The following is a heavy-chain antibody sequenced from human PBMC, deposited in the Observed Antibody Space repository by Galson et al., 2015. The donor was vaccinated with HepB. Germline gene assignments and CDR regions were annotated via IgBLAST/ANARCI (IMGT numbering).Heavy chain of an antibody. J-gene: IGHJ6*02. CDR3: TRLQGYSYYYYGMDV. Sequence: SLRLSCAASGFTFSGSAMHWVRQASGKGLEWVGRIRSKANSYATAYAASVKGRFTISRDDSKNTAYLQMNSLKTEDTAVYYCTRLQGYSYYYYGMDVWGQGTTVTVSS. D-gene: IGHD1-1*01. CDR1: GFTFSGSA. CDR2: IRSKANSYAT. V-gene: IGHV3-73*01.